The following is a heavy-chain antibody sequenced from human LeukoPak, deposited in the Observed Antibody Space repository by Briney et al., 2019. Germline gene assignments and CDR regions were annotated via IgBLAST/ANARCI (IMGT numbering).Heavy chain of an antibody. D-gene: IGHD5-12*01. J-gene: IGHJ3*02. CDR2: ISRSGSTI. CDR3: ATIGSAYGYGAFDI. V-gene: IGHV3-48*04. CDR1: GFTFSSYS. Sequence: GGSLRLSCAASGFTFSSYSMNWVRQAPGKGLEWVSSISRSGSTIYYADSVKGRFTISRDNAKNSLYLQMNSLRAEDTAVYYCATIGSAYGYGAFDIWGQGTLVTVSS.